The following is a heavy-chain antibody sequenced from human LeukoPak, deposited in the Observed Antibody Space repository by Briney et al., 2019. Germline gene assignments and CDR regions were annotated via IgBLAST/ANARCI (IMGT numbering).Heavy chain of an antibody. CDR2: IYYSGST. Sequence: SETLSLTCTVSGGSISSSSYYWSWIRQPPGKGLEWIGYIYYSGSTNYNPSLKSRVTISVDTSKNQFSLKLSSVTAADTAVYYCASSRSSGWYSFYYYYGMDVWGQGTTVTVSS. D-gene: IGHD6-19*01. V-gene: IGHV4-61*05. J-gene: IGHJ6*02. CDR1: GGSISSSSYY. CDR3: ASSRSSGWYSFYYYYGMDV.